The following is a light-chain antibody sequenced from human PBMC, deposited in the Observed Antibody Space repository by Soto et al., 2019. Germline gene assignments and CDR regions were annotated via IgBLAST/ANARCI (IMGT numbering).Light chain of an antibody. Sequence: ESVLTQSPGTLSMSPGERATLSCRASQSVSSSYSAWYQQKPGQAPRLLIYGASRRATGIPDRFSGSGSGTDLTLTISRLEPEDFAVYYCQQYGSSQFTFGPGTKVDIK. CDR3: QQYGSSQFT. CDR1: QSVSSSY. J-gene: IGKJ3*01. V-gene: IGKV3-20*01. CDR2: GAS.